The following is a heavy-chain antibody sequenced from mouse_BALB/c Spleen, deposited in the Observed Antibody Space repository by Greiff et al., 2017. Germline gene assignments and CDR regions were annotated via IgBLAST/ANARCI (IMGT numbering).Heavy chain of an antibody. CDR1: GFSLTGYG. CDR2: IWGDGST. CDR3: GRNKVYYTMDY. Sequence: QVQLKESGPGLVAPSQSLSITCTVSGFSLTGYGVNWVRQPPGKGLEWPGMIWGDGSTDYNSALKSRLSISKDNSKSQVFLRMNSLQTDDTAKYYWGRNKVYYTMDYWGQGTSVTVST. J-gene: IGHJ4*01. V-gene: IGHV2-6-7*01.